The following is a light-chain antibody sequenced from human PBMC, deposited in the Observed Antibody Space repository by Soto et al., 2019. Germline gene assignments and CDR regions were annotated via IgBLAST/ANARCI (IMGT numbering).Light chain of an antibody. CDR1: QGIRSD. CDR3: LQDRGYPFT. CDR2: AAS. Sequence: AIQMTQSPSSLSASVGDTVIITCRARQGIRSDLAWYQQKPGKAPKLLIYAASSLQSGVPLRFSGSGSGTDFTLTIIGLQPDEFATYYCLQDRGYPFTFGGGTKVEIK. V-gene: IGKV1-6*01. J-gene: IGKJ4*01.